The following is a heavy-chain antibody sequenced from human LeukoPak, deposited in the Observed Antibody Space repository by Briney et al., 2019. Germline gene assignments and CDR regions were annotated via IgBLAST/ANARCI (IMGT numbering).Heavy chain of an antibody. CDR1: GFTFSSYA. V-gene: IGHV3-23*01. Sequence: QTGGSLRLSCAASGFTFSSYAMSWVRQAPGKGLEWVSGISGSGGSTYYADSVKGRFTIFRDNSKNTLYLQMNSLRAEDTAVYYCAKDVHYDFWSGYLAFDIWGQGTMVTVSS. D-gene: IGHD3-3*01. CDR2: ISGSGGST. J-gene: IGHJ3*02. CDR3: AKDVHYDFWSGYLAFDI.